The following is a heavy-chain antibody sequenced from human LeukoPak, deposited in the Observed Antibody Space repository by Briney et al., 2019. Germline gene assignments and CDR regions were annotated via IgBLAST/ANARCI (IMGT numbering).Heavy chain of an antibody. V-gene: IGHV3-30*18. J-gene: IGHJ6*02. Sequence: PGGSLRLSCAASGFIFSNYGMLWVRQAPGKGLEWVAVISYNGAYRYHADSAKGRFTISKDNSKNMLYLQMSSLRAEDTAVYYCAKWGVYYGMDVWGQGTTVTVSS. D-gene: IGHD3-10*01. CDR2: ISYNGAYR. CDR1: GFIFSNYG. CDR3: AKWGVYYGMDV.